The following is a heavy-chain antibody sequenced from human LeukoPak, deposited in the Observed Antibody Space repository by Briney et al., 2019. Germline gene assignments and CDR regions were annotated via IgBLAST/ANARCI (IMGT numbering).Heavy chain of an antibody. J-gene: IGHJ4*02. D-gene: IGHD3-10*01. Sequence: GGSLRLSCAASGFTFSSYGMHWVRQAPGKGLEWVAFIRYDGSNKYYADSVKGRFTISRDNSKNTLYLQMNSLRAEDTAVYYCAKGAFGELLYYFDYWGQGTLVTVSS. CDR1: GFTFSSYG. CDR3: AKGAFGELLYYFDY. CDR2: IRYDGSNK. V-gene: IGHV3-30*02.